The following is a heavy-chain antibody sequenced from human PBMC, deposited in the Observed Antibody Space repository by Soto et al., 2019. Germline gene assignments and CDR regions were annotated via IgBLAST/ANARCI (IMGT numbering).Heavy chain of an antibody. D-gene: IGHD2-2*01. CDR1: GGSITSSGYY. Sequence: QVQLQESGPGLVKPSQTLSLTCTVSGGSITSSGYYWSWIRQHPGEGLEWIGFTSNSGSTYYNPSLESRVSISVDTSSNQFSLNLKSVTAADTAVYYCARGGGSTKVDYWGQGTLVTVSP. CDR3: ARGGGSTKVDY. CDR2: TSNSGST. V-gene: IGHV4-31*03. J-gene: IGHJ4*02.